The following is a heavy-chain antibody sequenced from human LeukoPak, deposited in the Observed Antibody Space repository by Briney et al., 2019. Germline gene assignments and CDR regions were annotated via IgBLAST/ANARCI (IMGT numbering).Heavy chain of an antibody. J-gene: IGHJ4*02. Sequence: GGSLRLSCAGSGFTFNSYAMHWVRQAPGKGLEWVVVMSYGGSHKYYADSVMGRFTTSRNNSKNTVYLQMNGLRAEDTAVYYCASDSLHGYGLTYWGQGTLVTVSS. V-gene: IGHV3-30-3*01. D-gene: IGHD1-1*01. CDR3: ASDSLHGYGLTY. CDR1: GFTFNSYA. CDR2: MSYGGSHK.